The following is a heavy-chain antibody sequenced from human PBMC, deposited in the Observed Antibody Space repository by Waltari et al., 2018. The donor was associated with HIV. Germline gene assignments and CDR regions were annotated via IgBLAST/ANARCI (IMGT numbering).Heavy chain of an antibody. J-gene: IGHJ6*02. Sequence: QVQLQQWGAGLLKPSETLSLTCAVYGGSFSGYYWSWIRQPPGKGLEWIGEINHSGSTNYNPSLKSRVTISVDTSKNQFSLKLSSVTAADTAVYYCARGIRRASQPMKYGMDVWGQGTTVTVSS. V-gene: IGHV4-34*01. CDR3: ARGIRRASQPMKYGMDV. CDR2: INHSGST. D-gene: IGHD6-6*01. CDR1: GGSFSGYY.